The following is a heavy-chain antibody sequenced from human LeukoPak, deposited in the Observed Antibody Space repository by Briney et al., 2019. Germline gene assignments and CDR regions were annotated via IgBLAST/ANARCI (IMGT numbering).Heavy chain of an antibody. Sequence: SETLSLTCTVSGGSISSSSYHGGWIRQPPGKGPEWIGSMYYSGSTYYNPSLKSRVTISVDTPKNQFSLRLSSVTAADTAVYYCARHGAYSYGFDYWGQGTLVTVFS. D-gene: IGHD5-18*01. J-gene: IGHJ4*02. V-gene: IGHV4-39*01. CDR2: MYYSGST. CDR1: GGSISSSSYH. CDR3: ARHGAYSYGFDY.